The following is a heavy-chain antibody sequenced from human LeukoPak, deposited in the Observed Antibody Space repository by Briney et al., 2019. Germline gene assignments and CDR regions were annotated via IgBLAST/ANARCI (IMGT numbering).Heavy chain of an antibody. CDR1: GGSISSSSYY. CDR2: IYYSGST. CDR3: ARLYVVPAAPPEYYFDY. J-gene: IGHJ4*02. Sequence: SVTLSLTCTVSGGSISSSSYYWGWIRQPPGKGLEWIGSIYYSGSTYYNPSLKSRVTISVDASKNQFSLKLSSVTAADTAVYYCARLYVVPAAPPEYYFDYWGQGTLVTVSS. D-gene: IGHD2-2*01. V-gene: IGHV4-39*01.